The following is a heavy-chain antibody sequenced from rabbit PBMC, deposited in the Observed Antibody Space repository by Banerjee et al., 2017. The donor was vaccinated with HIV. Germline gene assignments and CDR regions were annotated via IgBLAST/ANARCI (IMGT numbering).Heavy chain of an antibody. V-gene: IGHV1S45*01. D-gene: IGHD4-2*01. Sequence: QEQLEESGGDLVKPEGSLTPTCTASGFSFSSRYAMSWVRQAPGKGLEWIACINTSSGNTVYATWAKGRFTISKTSSTTVTLQMTSLTAADTATYFCATGAVSTIYTLWGPGTLVTVS. CDR3: ATGAVSTIYTL. CDR2: INTSSGNT. J-gene: IGHJ4*01. CDR1: GFSFSSRYA.